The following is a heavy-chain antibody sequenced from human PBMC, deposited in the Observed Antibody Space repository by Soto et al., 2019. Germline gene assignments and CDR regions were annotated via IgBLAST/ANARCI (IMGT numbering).Heavy chain of an antibody. J-gene: IGHJ6*02. V-gene: IGHV4-34*01. CDR3: ARGRDEYKLGNV. D-gene: IGHD1-1*01. Sequence: SETLSLTCAVSGGSLSDYYWPWIRQSPGEGLEWIGEIHPSGSTYYNPSLRSRVTISVDTSKNQFSLKLTSLTAADTAIYYCARGRDEYKLGNVWGHGTTVTVSS. CDR2: IHPSGST. CDR1: GGSLSDYY.